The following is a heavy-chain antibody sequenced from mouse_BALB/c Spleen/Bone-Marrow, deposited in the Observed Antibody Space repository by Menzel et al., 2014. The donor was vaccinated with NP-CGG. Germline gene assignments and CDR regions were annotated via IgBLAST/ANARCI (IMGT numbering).Heavy chain of an antibody. V-gene: IGHV4-1*02. Sequence: EVMLVESGGGLVQPGGSLKLSCAASGFDFSGYWMSWVRPAPGKGLEWIGEINPDSSTINYTPSLRDKFIISRDNAENTLYLQMSKVRSEDTVLYYCARRGGNYLWYAMDYWGQGTSVTVSS. CDR3: ARRGGNYLWYAMDY. CDR1: GFDFSGYW. J-gene: IGHJ4*01. CDR2: INPDSSTI. D-gene: IGHD2-1*01.